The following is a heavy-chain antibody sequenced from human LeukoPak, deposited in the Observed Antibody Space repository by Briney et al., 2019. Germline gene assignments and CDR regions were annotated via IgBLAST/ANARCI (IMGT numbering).Heavy chain of an antibody. CDR3: ASHPYDILTGYYQDY. D-gene: IGHD3-9*01. V-gene: IGHV4-59*08. CDR2: IYYSGST. Sequence: SETLSLTGTVSGSSISSYYWSWIRQPPGKGLEWIGYIYYSGSTNYNPSLKSRVTISVDTSKNQFSLKLSSVTAADTAVYYCASHPYDILTGYYQDYWRQGTLVTVSS. J-gene: IGHJ4*02. CDR1: GSSISSYY.